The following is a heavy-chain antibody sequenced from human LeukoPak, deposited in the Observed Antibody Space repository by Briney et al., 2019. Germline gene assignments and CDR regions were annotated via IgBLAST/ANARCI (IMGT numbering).Heavy chain of an antibody. J-gene: IGHJ6*02. CDR3: AKSYGDYYYYYGMDV. V-gene: IGHV3-74*03. Sequence: GGSLRLSCAASGFTFSRDWMHWVRQAPGKGLVWVSRISDDGSITTYADSVQGRFTISRDNSKNTLYLQMDSLSAEDTAVYYCAKSYGDYYYYYGMDVWGQGTTVTVSS. D-gene: IGHD4-17*01. CDR2: ISDDGSIT. CDR1: GFTFSRDW.